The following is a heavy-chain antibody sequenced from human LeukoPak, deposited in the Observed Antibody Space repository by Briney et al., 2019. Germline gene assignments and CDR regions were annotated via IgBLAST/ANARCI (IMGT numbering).Heavy chain of an antibody. CDR3: AKVGNYYYYYMDV. J-gene: IGHJ6*03. CDR2: ISGSGGST. D-gene: IGHD1-14*01. CDR1: GFTVSGNY. Sequence: GGSLRLSCAASGFTVSGNYMSWVRQAPGKGLEWLSVISGSGGSTYYADSVKGRFTISRDNSKNTLYLQMNSLRAEDTAVYYCAKVGNYYYYYMDVWGKGTTVTVSS. V-gene: IGHV3-23*01.